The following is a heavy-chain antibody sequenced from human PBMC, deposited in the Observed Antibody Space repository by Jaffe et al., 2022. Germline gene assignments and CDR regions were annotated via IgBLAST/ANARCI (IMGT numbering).Heavy chain of an antibody. J-gene: IGHJ5*02. V-gene: IGHV4-38-2*01. CDR2: IYHSGST. D-gene: IGHD3-10*01. CDR3: ARHTMVRGVIPNWFDP. CDR1: GYSISSGYY. Sequence: QVQLQESGPGLVKPSETLSLTCAVSGYSISSGYYWGWIRQPPGKGLEWIGSIYHSGSTYYNPSLKSRVTISVDTSKNQFSLKLSSVTAADTAVYYCARHTMVRGVIPNWFDPWGQGTLVTVSS.